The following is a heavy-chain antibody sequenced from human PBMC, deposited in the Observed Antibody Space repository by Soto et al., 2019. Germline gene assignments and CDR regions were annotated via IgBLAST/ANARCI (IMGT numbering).Heavy chain of an antibody. CDR1: GYSFTSYW. J-gene: IGHJ6*02. V-gene: IGHV5-10-1*01. CDR3: ARSGGLGDYYYYYCGMDV. Sequence: GESLKISFKGSGYSFTSYWISWVRQMPGKGLEWMGRIDPSDSYTNYSPSFQGHVTISADKSISTAYLQWSSLKASDTAMYYCARSGGLGDYYYYYCGMDVWGQGTTVTVS. CDR2: IDPSDSYT. D-gene: IGHD2-21*02.